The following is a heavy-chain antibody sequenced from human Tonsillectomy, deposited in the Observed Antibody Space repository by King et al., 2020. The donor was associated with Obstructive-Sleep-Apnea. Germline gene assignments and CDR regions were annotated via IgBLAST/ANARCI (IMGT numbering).Heavy chain of an antibody. D-gene: IGHD2-15*01. CDR3: ARAQPYCSGGGCSLFDY. CDR1: GFTFSSFA. V-gene: IGHV3-30-3*01. Sequence: VQLVESGGGVVQPGRSLRLSCVASGFTFSSFAVHWVRRAPGKGLEWVSVISYDGDNKYYADSVKGRFTISRDTSKNTLYLQMNSLRAEDTAVYYCARAQPYCSGGGCSLFDYWGQGTLVTVSS. J-gene: IGHJ4*02. CDR2: ISYDGDNK.